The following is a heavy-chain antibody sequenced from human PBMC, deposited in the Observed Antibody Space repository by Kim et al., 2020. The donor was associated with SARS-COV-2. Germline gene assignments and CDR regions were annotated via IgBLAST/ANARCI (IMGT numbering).Heavy chain of an antibody. J-gene: IGHJ4*02. CDR1: GFTFSSYW. Sequence: GGSLRLSCAASGFTFSSYWMSWVRQAPGKGLEWVANVKQDGSEKYYVDSVKGRFTISRDNAKNSLYLQMSSLRAEDTAVYYRARDLLGAVAGTSDYWGQGTLVTVSS. CDR2: VKQDGSEK. D-gene: IGHD6-19*01. CDR3: ARDLLGAVAGTSDY. V-gene: IGHV3-7*01.